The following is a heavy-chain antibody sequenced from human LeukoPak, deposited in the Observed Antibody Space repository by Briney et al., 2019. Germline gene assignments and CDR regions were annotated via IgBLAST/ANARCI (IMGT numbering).Heavy chain of an antibody. CDR1: GFTFSSYW. CDR2: INGDGSFT. D-gene: IGHD3-10*01. J-gene: IGHJ4*02. V-gene: IGHV3-74*01. CDR3: AGGTTMVNFDY. Sequence: GGSLRLSCAASGFTFSSYWMHWVRQAPGKGLVWVSRINGDGSFTGYADAVKGRSTISSDDAKNPLYLQMNSLRAEDASVYYCAGGTTMVNFDYWGQGSLVTVSS.